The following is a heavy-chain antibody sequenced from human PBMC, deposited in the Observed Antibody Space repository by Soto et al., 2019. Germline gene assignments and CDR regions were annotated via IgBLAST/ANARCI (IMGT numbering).Heavy chain of an antibody. D-gene: IGHD3-22*01. J-gene: IGHJ6*02. Sequence: QVHLQQWGAGLLKPSETLSLTCGVSGGSFSGNYWTWIRQPPGKGLQWLGEINHRGRTNYNPSLRSRVTISIDTSNYQFSLNLTSVTAADTAVYYCARFCYCASSAYPPCPYCLDVWGLGTTVTVSS. CDR3: ARFCYCASSAYPPCPYCLDV. CDR2: INHRGRT. CDR1: GGSFSGNY. V-gene: IGHV4-34*01.